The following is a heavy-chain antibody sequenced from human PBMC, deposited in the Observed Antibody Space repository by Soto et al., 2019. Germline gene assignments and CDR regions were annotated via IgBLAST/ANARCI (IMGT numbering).Heavy chain of an antibody. Sequence: QGQLVESGGGVVQPGRSLRLSCAASGFTFSSYAMHWVRQAPGKGLEWVASTSYDGSDNYYADSVKGRFTISRDNSKNTLYLQMSNLRREDTAVYFCPRAHAPGRSPHYYGMDVWGLGTTVIVSS. D-gene: IGHD2-15*01. CDR2: TSYDGSDN. CDR1: GFTFSSYA. CDR3: PRAHAPGRSPHYYGMDV. V-gene: IGHV3-30-3*01. J-gene: IGHJ6*02.